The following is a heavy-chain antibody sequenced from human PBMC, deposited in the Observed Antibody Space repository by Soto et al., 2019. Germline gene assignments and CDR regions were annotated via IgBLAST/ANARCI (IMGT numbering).Heavy chain of an antibody. Sequence: QVQLQESGPGLVRPSETLSLTCTVSGGSVNSYYWSWIRQTPGKGPEWIGYIFYSGSTNSNPSLQGRAKISVSMAKNPVFLRLSSLTAADTAVYYCARVFPSYCGGDCAYFDSWGQGILVTVSS. D-gene: IGHD2-21*02. CDR3: ARVFPSYCGGDCAYFDS. CDR1: GGSVNSYY. J-gene: IGHJ4*02. V-gene: IGHV4-59*02. CDR2: IFYSGST.